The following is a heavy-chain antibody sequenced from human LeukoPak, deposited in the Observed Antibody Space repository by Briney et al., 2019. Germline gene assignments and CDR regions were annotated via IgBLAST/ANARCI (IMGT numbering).Heavy chain of an antibody. CDR3: ARDPSGYFNY. Sequence: RTSETLSLTCTVSGGSINTNNYHWGWIRQPPGKGLEWIGSIYHSGSTYSNPSLKSRLTMSADTSKNQFSLRLSSVTAADTAVYYCARDPSGYFNYWGQGTLATVSS. CDR1: GGSINTNNYH. J-gene: IGHJ4*02. V-gene: IGHV4-39*07. D-gene: IGHD3-22*01. CDR2: IYHSGST.